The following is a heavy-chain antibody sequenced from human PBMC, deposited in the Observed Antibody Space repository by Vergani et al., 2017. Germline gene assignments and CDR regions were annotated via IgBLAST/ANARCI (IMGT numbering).Heavy chain of an antibody. D-gene: IGHD4-17*01. CDR2: IGYDGRIK. CDR1: GFSFNTYG. J-gene: IGHJ4*02. V-gene: IGHV3-30*02. Sequence: QVQLVETGGGVVQPGGSLRLYCATSGFSFNTYGAHWVRQAPGKGLEWVAFIGYDGRIKYNVDSVKGRFTISRDTSKKTLSLQMRSLRADDTAVYYCAKDGRENSDYGYFDYWGQGTLVTFSS. CDR3: AKDGRENSDYGYFDY.